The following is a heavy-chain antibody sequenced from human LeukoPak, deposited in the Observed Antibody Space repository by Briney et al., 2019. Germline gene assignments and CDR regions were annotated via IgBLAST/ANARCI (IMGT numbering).Heavy chain of an antibody. J-gene: IGHJ3*02. CDR3: AKALGSSGHDAFDI. Sequence: PGGSLRLSCAASGFTFSSYGMHWVRQAPGKGLEWVAFIRYDGSNEYYADSVKGRFTISRDNSKNTLYLQMNSLRAEDTAVYYCAKALGSSGHDAFDIWGQGTMVTVSS. D-gene: IGHD6-19*01. CDR1: GFTFSSYG. CDR2: IRYDGSNE. V-gene: IGHV3-30*02.